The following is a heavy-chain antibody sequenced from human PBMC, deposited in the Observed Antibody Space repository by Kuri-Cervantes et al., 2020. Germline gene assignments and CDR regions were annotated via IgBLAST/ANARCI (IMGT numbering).Heavy chain of an antibody. Sequence: GESLKISCVASGFTFSTYSMNWVRQAPGKGLEWVSYISSSSTTIYYADSVKGRFTISRDNAKNSPYLQMNSLRAEDTAVYYCARDSAALHLLTLDYWGQGTLVTVSS. CDR3: ARDSAALHLLTLDY. D-gene: IGHD6-13*01. V-gene: IGHV3-48*04. J-gene: IGHJ4*02. CDR2: ISSSSTTI. CDR1: GFTFSTYS.